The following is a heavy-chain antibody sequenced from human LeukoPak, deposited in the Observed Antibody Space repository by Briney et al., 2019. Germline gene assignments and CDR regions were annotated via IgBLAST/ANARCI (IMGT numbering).Heavy chain of an antibody. V-gene: IGHV3-7*01. CDR2: IKQDGSEK. D-gene: IGHD6-19*01. CDR1: GFIFSNAW. CDR3: ARVYSSGWGPVDPFDY. Sequence: GGSLRLSCAASGFIFSNAWMSWVRQAPGKGLEWVANIKQDGSEKYYVDSVKGRFTISRDNAKNSLYLQMNSLRAEDTAVYYCARVYSSGWGPVDPFDYWGQGTLVTVSS. J-gene: IGHJ4*02.